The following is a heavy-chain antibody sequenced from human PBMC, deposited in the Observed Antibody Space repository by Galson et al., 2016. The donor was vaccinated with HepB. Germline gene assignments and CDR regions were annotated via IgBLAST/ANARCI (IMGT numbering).Heavy chain of an antibody. CDR3: TSDYGGFDP. CDR1: GFTLSNYN. CDR2: ASYDGANT. J-gene: IGHJ5*02. D-gene: IGHD4/OR15-4a*01. Sequence: SLRLSCAASGFTLSNYNVHWVRQAPGKGLEWVAIASYDGANTSYADSVKGRFTISRDNSKNTLSLQMNSLRPDDTGVYYCTSDYGGFDPWGQGTLVTVSS. V-gene: IGHV3-30-3*01.